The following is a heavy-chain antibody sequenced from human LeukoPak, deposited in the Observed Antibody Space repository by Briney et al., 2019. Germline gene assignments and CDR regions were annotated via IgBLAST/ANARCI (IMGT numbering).Heavy chain of an antibody. CDR2: LWADGSKT. CDR3: ARDADTSAFYWFFDL. V-gene: IGHV3-33*01. D-gene: IGHD3-22*01. J-gene: IGHJ2*01. Sequence: AGGSLRLSCTASGFILSHYGMSWVRQAPDKGLESVALLWADGSKTSYPDSMKGRFTISRDISRNTLYLQINSLTVEDTALYYCARDADTSAFYWFFDLWGRGTLVTVSS. CDR1: GFILSHYG.